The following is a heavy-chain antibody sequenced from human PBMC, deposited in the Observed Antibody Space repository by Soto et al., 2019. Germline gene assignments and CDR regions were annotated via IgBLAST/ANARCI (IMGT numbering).Heavy chain of an antibody. J-gene: IGHJ3*02. CDR1: GFTFSSYA. V-gene: IGHV3-23*01. D-gene: IGHD5-18*01. CDR3: ARSNSGYSYGYGFDI. Sequence: GGSLRLSCAASGFTFSSYAMSWVRQSPGKGLEWVSLISGSGGNTYYAEYVKGRFTISRDNSKNTPSLQMNSLRAEDTAVYYCARSNSGYSYGYGFDIWGQGTMVTVSS. CDR2: ISGSGGNT.